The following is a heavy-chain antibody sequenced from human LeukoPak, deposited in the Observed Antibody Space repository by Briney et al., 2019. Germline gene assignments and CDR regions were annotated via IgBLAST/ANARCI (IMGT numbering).Heavy chain of an antibody. CDR2: ISGSGGST. CDR1: GFTFSSYA. Sequence: GGSLRLSCAASGFTFSSYAMSWVRQAPGKGLEWVSVISGSGGSTYYVDSVKGRFTISRDNSKNTLYLQMNSLRAEDTAVYYCANQKWPQLRFDYWGQGTLVTVSS. CDR3: ANQKWPQLRFDY. V-gene: IGHV3-23*01. J-gene: IGHJ4*02. D-gene: IGHD5-24*01.